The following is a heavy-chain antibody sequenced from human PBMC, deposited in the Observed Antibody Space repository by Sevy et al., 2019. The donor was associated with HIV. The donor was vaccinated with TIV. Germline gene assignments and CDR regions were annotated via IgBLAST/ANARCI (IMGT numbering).Heavy chain of an antibody. Sequence: ASVKVSCKASGGTFSSYAISWVRQAPGQGLEWMGGIIPIFGTANYAQKFQGRVTITADESTSTAYMELSSLRSEGTAVYYCARGDVEPDYYDGSGYTYYFDYWGQGTLVTVSS. J-gene: IGHJ4*02. CDR2: IIPIFGTA. CDR1: GGTFSSYA. D-gene: IGHD3-22*01. CDR3: ARGDVEPDYYDGSGYTYYFDY. V-gene: IGHV1-69*13.